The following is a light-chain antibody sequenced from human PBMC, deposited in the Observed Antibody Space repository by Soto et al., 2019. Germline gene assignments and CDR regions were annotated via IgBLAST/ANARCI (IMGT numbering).Light chain of an antibody. CDR3: QQDAARYPWT. V-gene: IGKV1-5*03. J-gene: IGKJ1*01. CDR2: KGS. CDR1: QSLPRTW. Sequence: DVQMTQSPSTLSASVGDKVTITCRASQSLPRTWLAWVQQRPGKAPNVLIYKGSALASGVSSRFSGSGSGTEFTLTISSLQPEDCTTYICQQDAARYPWTFGQGTRV.